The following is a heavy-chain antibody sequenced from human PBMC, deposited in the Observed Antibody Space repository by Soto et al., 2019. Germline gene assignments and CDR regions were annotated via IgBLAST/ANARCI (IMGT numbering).Heavy chain of an antibody. CDR1: GFPFSSYA. D-gene: IGHD3-10*01. CDR3: AKEGDDYGSGTSFYFDY. V-gene: IGHV3-23*01. Sequence: PGGSLRLSCAASGFPFSSYAMSWVRQAPGKGLEWVSAISGSGAYTYYADSVKGRFTISRDNSKNTLFLQMNSLGAEDTAVFYCAKEGDDYGSGTSFYFDYWGQGILVTVSS. J-gene: IGHJ4*02. CDR2: ISGSGAYT.